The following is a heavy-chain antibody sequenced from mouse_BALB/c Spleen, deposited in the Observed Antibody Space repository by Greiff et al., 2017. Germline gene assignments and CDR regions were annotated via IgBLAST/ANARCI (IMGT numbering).Heavy chain of an antibody. D-gene: IGHD2-2*01. CDR1: GFSLTSYG. Sequence: QVQLKESGPGLVAPSQSLSITCTVSGFSLTSYGVHWVRQPPGKGLEWLGVIWAGGSTNYNSALMSRLSISKDNSKSQVFLKMNSLQTDDTAMYYCARDDYDGDDDYAMDYWGQGSSVTVSS. J-gene: IGHJ4*01. CDR3: ARDDYDGDDDYAMDY. V-gene: IGHV2-9*02. CDR2: IWAGGST.